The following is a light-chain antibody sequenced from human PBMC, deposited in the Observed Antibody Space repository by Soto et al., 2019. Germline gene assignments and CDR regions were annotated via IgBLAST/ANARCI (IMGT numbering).Light chain of an antibody. V-gene: IGKV3-20*01. CDR3: QQYNTYWT. CDR2: GAS. Sequence: EIVLTQSPGTLSLSPGERATLSCRASQSVSSSYLAWYQQKPGQAPRLLIYGASSRATGIPDRFSGSGSGTEFTLTISSLQADDFATYYCQQYNTYWTFGQGTKVEIK. CDR1: QSVSSSY. J-gene: IGKJ1*01.